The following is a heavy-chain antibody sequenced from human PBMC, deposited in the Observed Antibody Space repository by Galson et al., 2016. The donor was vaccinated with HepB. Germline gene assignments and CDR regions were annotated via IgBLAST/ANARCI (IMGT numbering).Heavy chain of an antibody. D-gene: IGHD6-6*01. Sequence: SETLSLTCSVSGGSISNYYWCWVRQPPGMGLEWIGYIYSNGNADYKSSLKSRVTFSVDTSKNHFSLKLNSVTAADSAVYYCARCSSPSVYYYAMDVWGQGTTVTVSS. CDR3: ARCSSPSVYYYAMDV. J-gene: IGHJ6*02. CDR2: IYSNGNA. V-gene: IGHV4-59*01. CDR1: GGSISNYY.